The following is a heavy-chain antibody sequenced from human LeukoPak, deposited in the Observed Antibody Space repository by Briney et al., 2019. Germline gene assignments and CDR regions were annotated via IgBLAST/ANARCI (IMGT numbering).Heavy chain of an antibody. CDR3: AAQPARYYYGMDV. J-gene: IGHJ6*02. CDR1: GGSISSYY. V-gene: IGHV4-4*07. CDR2: IYTSGST. Sequence: SETLSHTCTVSGGSISSYYWSWIRQPAGKGLEWIGRIYTSGSTNYNPSLKSRVTISVDTSKNQFSLKLSSVTAADTAGYYCAAQPARYYYGMDVWGQGTRVTVSS. D-gene: IGHD6-6*01.